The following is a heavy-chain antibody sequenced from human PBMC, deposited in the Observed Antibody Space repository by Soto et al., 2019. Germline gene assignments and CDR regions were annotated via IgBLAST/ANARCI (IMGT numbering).Heavy chain of an antibody. CDR1: GGSISGYY. J-gene: IGHJ4*02. D-gene: IGHD6-13*01. CDR3: ARGSAAGTKSPFDY. V-gene: IGHV4-59*01. CDR2: IHYSGST. Sequence: VQLQESGPGLVKHSETLSLTCTVSGGSISGYYWSWIRQSPGKGLEWIGYIHYSGSTNYNPSLKSRVTISVDTSKNQLSLKLSSVTAADTAVYYCARGSAAGTKSPFDYWGQGTLVTVSS.